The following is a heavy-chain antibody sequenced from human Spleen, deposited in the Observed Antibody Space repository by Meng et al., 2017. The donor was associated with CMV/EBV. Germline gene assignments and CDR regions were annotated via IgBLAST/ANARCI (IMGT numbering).Heavy chain of an antibody. Sequence: QGQLEQSGPEVKKPGASVKVSCKASGYTFTSYYMHWERQAPGQGLEWMGIINPSGGSTSYAQKFQGRVTMTRDTSTSTVYMELSSLRSEDTAVYYCARGYCSGGSCYSFDYWGQGTLVTVSS. CDR3: ARGYCSGGSCYSFDY. V-gene: IGHV1-46*01. CDR1: GYTFTSYY. J-gene: IGHJ4*02. CDR2: INPSGGST. D-gene: IGHD2-15*01.